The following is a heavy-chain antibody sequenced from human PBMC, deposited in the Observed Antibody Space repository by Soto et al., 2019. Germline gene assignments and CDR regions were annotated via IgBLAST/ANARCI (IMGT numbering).Heavy chain of an antibody. V-gene: IGHV1-69*13. J-gene: IGHJ6*02. CDR1: GGTFSSYA. D-gene: IGHD4-17*01. Sequence: ASVKVSCKASGGTFSSYAISWVRQAPGQGLEWMGGIIPIFGTANYAQKFQGRVTITADESTSTAYMELSSLRSEDTAVYYCARGVTTINYSYYGMDVWGQGTTVTVSS. CDR3: ARGVTTINYSYYGMDV. CDR2: IIPIFGTA.